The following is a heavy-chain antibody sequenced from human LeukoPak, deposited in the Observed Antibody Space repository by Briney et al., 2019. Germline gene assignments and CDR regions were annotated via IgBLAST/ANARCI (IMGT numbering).Heavy chain of an antibody. CDR3: ARDFGYCSGGSCYSSDYYYYYGMDV. CDR1: GGTFSSYA. D-gene: IGHD2-15*01. Sequence: SVKVSCKASGGTFSSYAISWVRQAPGQGLEWMGGITPVFGTANYAQKFQGRVTITADESTSTAYMELSSLRSEDTAVYYCARDFGYCSGGSCYSSDYYYYYGMDVWGQGTTVTVSS. V-gene: IGHV1-69*13. CDR2: ITPVFGTA. J-gene: IGHJ6*02.